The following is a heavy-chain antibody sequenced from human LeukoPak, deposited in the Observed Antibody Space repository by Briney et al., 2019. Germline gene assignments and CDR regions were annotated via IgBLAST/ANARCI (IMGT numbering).Heavy chain of an antibody. CDR2: IRYDRSTK. J-gene: IGHJ4*02. D-gene: IGHD1-26*01. V-gene: IGHV3-30*02. CDR1: GFTFSSYG. Sequence: PGGSLRLSCAASGFTFSSYGMHWVRQAPGKGLEWVAFIRYDRSTKYYADSVKGRFTISRDNSKNTLYLHMNSLRAEDTAVYYCARVQWELRGVGSYFDYWGQGTLVTVSS. CDR3: ARVQWELRGVGSYFDY.